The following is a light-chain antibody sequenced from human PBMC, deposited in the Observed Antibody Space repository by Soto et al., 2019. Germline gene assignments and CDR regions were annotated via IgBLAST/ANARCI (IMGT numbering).Light chain of an antibody. CDR1: QSISSG. V-gene: IGKV1-5*03. J-gene: IGKJ2*01. CDR2: KAS. Sequence: DIEMTQSPSTLSASVGDRVTITCRASQSISSGLAWYQQKPGKAPKLLIYKASTLESGVPSRFRGSGSGTEFTLTISSLQPDDFATYSCQQDNTFLYTFGQGTKLEIK. CDR3: QQDNTFLYT.